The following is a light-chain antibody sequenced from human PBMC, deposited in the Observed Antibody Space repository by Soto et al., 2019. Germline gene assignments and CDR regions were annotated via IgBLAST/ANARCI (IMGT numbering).Light chain of an antibody. CDR2: AAS. CDR3: QQYDNLPFT. Sequence: DIQMTQSPSSLSASVGDRVTITCQASQDVSNYLSWYQQKPGKAPKLLIYAASNLETGVPLRFSGSGHGTHFTFTISSLQHEDIATYYCQQYDNLPFTFGGGSNVEIK. CDR1: QDVSNY. V-gene: IGKV1-33*01. J-gene: IGKJ4*01.